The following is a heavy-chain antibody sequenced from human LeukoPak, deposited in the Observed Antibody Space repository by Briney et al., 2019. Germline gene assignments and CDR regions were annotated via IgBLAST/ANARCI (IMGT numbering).Heavy chain of an antibody. V-gene: IGHV4-34*01. J-gene: IGHJ3*02. CDR1: GGSFSGYY. D-gene: IGHD6-6*01. CDR3: ARQQLVEAFDI. CDR2: INHSGST. Sequence: SETLSLTCAVYGGSFSGYYWSWIRQPPGKGLEWIGEINHSGSTNYNPSLKSRVTISVDTSKNQFSLKLSSVTAADTAVYYCARQQLVEAFDIWGQGTMVTVSS.